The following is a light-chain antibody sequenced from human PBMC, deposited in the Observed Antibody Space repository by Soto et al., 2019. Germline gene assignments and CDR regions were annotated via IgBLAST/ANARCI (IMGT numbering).Light chain of an antibody. CDR1: QSISSY. CDR3: QQSYSTPHT. J-gene: IGKJ5*01. CDR2: AAS. Sequence: IHMAHSPSSLSASLGDIVAITGGASQSISSYLNRYQQKPGKAPKLLIYAASSLQSGVPSRFSGSGSGTDFTLTISSLQPEDFATYYCQQSYSTPHTFGQGTRLEIK. V-gene: IGKV1-39*01.